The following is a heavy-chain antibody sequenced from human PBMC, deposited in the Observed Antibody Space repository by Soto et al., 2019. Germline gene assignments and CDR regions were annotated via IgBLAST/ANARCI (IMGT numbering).Heavy chain of an antibody. V-gene: IGHV5-51*01. D-gene: IGHD6-6*01. CDR2: IYLGDSDT. Sequence: GESLKISCKGSGYSFTSYWVGWVRQMPGKGLEWMGIIYLGDSDTRYSPSFQGQVTISADKSISTAYLQWSSLKASDTAMYYCARCIAARLPASYYYYYGMDVWGQGTTVTVSS. CDR3: ARCIAARLPASYYYYYGMDV. CDR1: GYSFTSYW. J-gene: IGHJ6*02.